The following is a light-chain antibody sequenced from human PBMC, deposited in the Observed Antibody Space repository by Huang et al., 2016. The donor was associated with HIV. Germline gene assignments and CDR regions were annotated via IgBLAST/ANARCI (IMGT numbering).Light chain of an antibody. V-gene: IGKV1-39*01. CDR2: DAS. CDR1: QTITTY. J-gene: IGKJ4*01. Sequence: DIKMTKSPSSLSASVGDRVIMTCRASQTITTYLTWYQQRPGKAPKLLIYDASSLPSGVPSRFSGSGSWTYFTLTISSLQPEDFATYYCQQSYSSLLSFGGGTKVEIK. CDR3: QQSYSSLLS.